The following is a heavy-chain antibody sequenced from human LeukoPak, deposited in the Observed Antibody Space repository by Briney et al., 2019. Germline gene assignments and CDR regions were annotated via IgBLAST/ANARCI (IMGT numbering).Heavy chain of an antibody. CDR2: INTYTGNP. CDR1: GYTFISYV. J-gene: IGHJ4*02. D-gene: IGHD3-16*02. V-gene: IGHV7-4-1*02. CDR3: ARDSALNEYDYVWGSYRDLPSY. Sequence: ASVQVSCKASGYTFISYVMHWLRQAPGQGREGMGWINTYTGNPTYAQGFTGRFVFSLDTFVSTAYLQNSSLKAQDTAVYYCARDSALNEYDYVWGSYRDLPSYWGQGTLVTVSS.